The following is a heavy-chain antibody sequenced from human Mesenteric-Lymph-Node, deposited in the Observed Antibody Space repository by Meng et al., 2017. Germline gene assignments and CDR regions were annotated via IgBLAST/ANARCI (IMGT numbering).Heavy chain of an antibody. V-gene: IGHV3-11*01. D-gene: IGHD3-22*01. CDR2: ISSSGSTI. CDR1: GFTFSDYY. Sequence: GGSLRLSCAASGFTFSDYYMSWIRQAPGKGLEWVSYISSSGSTIYYADSVKGRFTISRDNAKNSLYLQVDSLRAEDTAVYYCARVAGAKITMIVVVKRVYGMDVWGQGTTVTVSS. J-gene: IGHJ6*02. CDR3: ARVAGAKITMIVVVKRVYGMDV.